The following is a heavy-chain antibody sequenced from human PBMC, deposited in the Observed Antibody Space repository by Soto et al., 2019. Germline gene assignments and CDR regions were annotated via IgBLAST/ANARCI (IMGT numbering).Heavy chain of an antibody. CDR1: GGSISSSSYY. CDR2: IYYSGST. D-gene: IGHD2-15*01. J-gene: IGHJ6*02. V-gene: IGHV4-39*01. Sequence: SETLSLTCTVSGGSISSSSYYWVWIRHPPGKGLEWIGSIYYSGSTYYNPSLKSRVTISVDTSKNQFSLKLSSVTAADTAVYYCARVVAAQYYYYGMDVWGQGTTVTVSS. CDR3: ARVVAAQYYYYGMDV.